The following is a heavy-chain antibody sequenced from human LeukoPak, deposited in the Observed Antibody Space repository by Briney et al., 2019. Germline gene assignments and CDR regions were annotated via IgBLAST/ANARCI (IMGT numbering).Heavy chain of an antibody. Sequence: SQTLSLTCTVSGGSISSGDYYWSWIRQPPGKGLEWIGYIYYSGSTYYNPSLKSRVTISVDTSKNQFSLKLSSVTAADTAVYYCARDHHYYGSGSFYSWGQGTLVTVSS. D-gene: IGHD3-10*01. CDR3: ARDHHYYGSGSFYS. CDR2: IYYSGST. V-gene: IGHV4-30-4*01. CDR1: GGSISSGDYY. J-gene: IGHJ4*02.